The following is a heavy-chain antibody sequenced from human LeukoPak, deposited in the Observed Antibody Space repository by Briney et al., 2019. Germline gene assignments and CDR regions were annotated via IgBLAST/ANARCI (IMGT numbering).Heavy chain of an antibody. V-gene: IGHV4-59*01. CDR3: ARAPIPYDRSRTDYRFDP. Sequence: PSETLSLTCTVSGGSINSYYWSWIRQPPGKGLEWIGYISYSGSTNYNPSLKSRVTISLDTSKSQFSLKLTSVTAADTAVYYCARAPIPYDRSRTDYRFDPWGQGTLVTVAS. D-gene: IGHD3-16*01. CDR2: ISYSGST. J-gene: IGHJ5*02. CDR1: GGSINSYY.